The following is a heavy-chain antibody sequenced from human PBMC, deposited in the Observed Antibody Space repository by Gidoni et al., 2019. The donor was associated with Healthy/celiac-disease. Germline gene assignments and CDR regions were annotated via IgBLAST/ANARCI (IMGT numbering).Heavy chain of an antibody. CDR2: INPSGGST. D-gene: IGHD3-22*01. CDR3: ARYSRTRSSYDSSGDDAFDI. J-gene: IGHJ3*02. V-gene: IGHV1-46*01. Sequence: QVQLVQSGAEVKKPGASVKVSCKASGYTLTSYYMPWVRQGPGQVLEWLGIINPSGGSTSYAQKFQGRVTMTRDTSTSTVYMELSSLRSEDTAVYYCARYSRTRSSYDSSGDDAFDIWGQGTMVTVSS. CDR1: GYTLTSYY.